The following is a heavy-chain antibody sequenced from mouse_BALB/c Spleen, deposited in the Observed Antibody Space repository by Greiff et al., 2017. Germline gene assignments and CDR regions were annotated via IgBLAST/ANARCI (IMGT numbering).Heavy chain of an antibody. CDR2: IDPANGNT. V-gene: IGHV14-3*02. Sequence: EVQLQESGAELVKPGASVKLSCTASGFNIKDTYMHWVKQRPEQGLEWIGRIDPANGNTKYDPKFQGKATITADTSSNTAYLQLSSLTSEDTAVYYCARNYGSSYRFDYWGQGTTLTVSS. D-gene: IGHD1-1*01. CDR3: ARNYGSSYRFDY. J-gene: IGHJ2*01. CDR1: GFNIKDTY.